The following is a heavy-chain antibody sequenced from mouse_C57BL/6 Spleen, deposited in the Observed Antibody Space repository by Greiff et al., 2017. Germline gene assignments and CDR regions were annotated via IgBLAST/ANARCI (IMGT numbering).Heavy chain of an antibody. V-gene: IGHV1-85*01. D-gene: IGHD2-4*01. J-gene: IGHJ2*01. CDR3: ARGGWDYDGYFDY. Sequence: LVESGPELVKPGASVKLSCKASGYTFTSYDINWVKQRPGQGLEWIGWIYPRDGSTKYNEKFKGKATLTVDTSSSTAYMELHSLTSEDSAVYFCARGGWDYDGYFDYWGQGTTLTVSS. CDR1: GYTFTSYD. CDR2: IYPRDGST.